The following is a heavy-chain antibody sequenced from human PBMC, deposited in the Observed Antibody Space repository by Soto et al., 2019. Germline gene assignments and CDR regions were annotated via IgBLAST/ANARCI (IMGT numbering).Heavy chain of an antibody. D-gene: IGHD2-21*02. V-gene: IGHV3-30-3*01. CDR1: GFTFSSYA. CDR2: ISKDGSNK. CDR3: ARYIVVVTATYAFDL. J-gene: IGHJ3*01. Sequence: QVQLVESGGGVVQPGRSLRLSCAASGFTFSSYAMHWVRQAPGKGLEWVAVISKDGSNKYYADSVKGRFTISRDNSENTLYLQMNSLRAEDTAVYYCARYIVVVTATYAFDLWGQGTVVTVSS.